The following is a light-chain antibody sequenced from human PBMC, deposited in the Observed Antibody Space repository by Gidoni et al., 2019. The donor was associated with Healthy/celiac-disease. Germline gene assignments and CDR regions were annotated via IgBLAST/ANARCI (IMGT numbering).Light chain of an antibody. CDR3: SSYAGSNNFV. CDR1: SSDVGGYNY. CDR2: EVS. J-gene: IGLJ1*01. Sequence: QSALTQPPHSGSPGQSVTISCTGTSSDVGGYNYVSWYQQHPGKAPKLMIYEVSKRPSGVPDRFSGSKSGNTASLTVSGLQAEDEADYYCSSYAGSNNFVFGTGTKVTVL. V-gene: IGLV2-8*01.